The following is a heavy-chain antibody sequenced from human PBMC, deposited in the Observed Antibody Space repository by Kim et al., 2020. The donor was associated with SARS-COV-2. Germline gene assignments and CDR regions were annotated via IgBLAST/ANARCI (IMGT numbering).Heavy chain of an antibody. J-gene: IGHJ4*02. CDR2: T. CDR3: ARGGGSGSHDF. Sequence: TGYAKSFPGRVTMTRDISISTAYMEVSSLRSEDTAVYFCARGGGSGSHDFWGQGTQVTVSS. V-gene: IGHV1-8*01. D-gene: IGHD3-10*01.